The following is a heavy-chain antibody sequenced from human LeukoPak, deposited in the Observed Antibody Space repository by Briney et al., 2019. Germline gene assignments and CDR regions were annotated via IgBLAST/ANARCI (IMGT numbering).Heavy chain of an antibody. V-gene: IGHV4-34*01. CDR1: GGSFIGYY. D-gene: IGHD3-3*01. CDR3: ARRNTMYYYYMDV. Sequence: KPSETLSLTCAVYGGSFIGYYWSWIRQPPGKGLEWIGEINHSGSTNYNPSLKSRVTISVDTSKNQFSLKLSSVTAADTAVYYCARRNTMYYYYMDVWGKGTTVTVSS. J-gene: IGHJ6*03. CDR2: INHSGST.